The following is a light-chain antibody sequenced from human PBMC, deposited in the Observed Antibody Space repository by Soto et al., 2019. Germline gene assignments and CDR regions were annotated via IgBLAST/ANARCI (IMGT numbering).Light chain of an antibody. Sequence: DIQITQSPSSLSSSVGDRVTITCRSSQSISSYLNWYRQKPGKAPKLLIYAASSLQSGVPSRFSGSGSGTDFTLTISSLQPEDFATYYCQQSYSTPLTFGGGTKVDIK. CDR3: QQSYSTPLT. V-gene: IGKV1-39*01. CDR1: QSISSY. J-gene: IGKJ4*01. CDR2: AAS.